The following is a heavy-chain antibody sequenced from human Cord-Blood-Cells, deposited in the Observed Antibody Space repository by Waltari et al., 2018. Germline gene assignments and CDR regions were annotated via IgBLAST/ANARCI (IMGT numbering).Heavy chain of an antibody. CDR3: ARVHDILTGQPLDY. V-gene: IGHV3-9*01. J-gene: IGHJ4*02. Sequence: EVQLVESGGGLVQPGRSLRLSCAASGFTFDDYAMHWVRQAPGKGLEWVSGISWNSGSIGYADSVKGRFTISRDNAKNSLYLQMNSLRAEDTAVYYCARVHDILTGQPLDYWGQGTLVTVSS. D-gene: IGHD3-9*01. CDR2: ISWNSGSI. CDR1: GFTFDDYA.